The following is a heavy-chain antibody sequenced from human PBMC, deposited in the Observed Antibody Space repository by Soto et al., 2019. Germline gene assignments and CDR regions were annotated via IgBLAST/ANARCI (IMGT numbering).Heavy chain of an antibody. CDR2: INSDGSST. CDR3: VRTSLVVAAATREDY. CDR1: GFTFSSYW. D-gene: IGHD2-15*01. V-gene: IGHV3-74*01. J-gene: IGHJ4*02. Sequence: EVQLVESGGGLVQPGGSLRLSCAASGFTFSSYWMPGVRQAPGKGLCWVSRINSDGSSTSYADSVKGRFTISRDNAKNTLYLQMNSLRAEDTAVYYCVRTSLVVAAATREDYWGQGTLVTVSS.